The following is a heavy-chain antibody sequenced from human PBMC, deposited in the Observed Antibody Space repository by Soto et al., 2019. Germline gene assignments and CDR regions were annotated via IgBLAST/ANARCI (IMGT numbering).Heavy chain of an antibody. Sequence: PSETLSLTCTVSGVSFSTYYWSWIRQAPGKGLEWIGYIYYSRSSNYNPSLKSRVTMSVDTSKNQLSLKLSSVTAADTAVYYCARDPGGPFDYWGQGTLVTVSS. J-gene: IGHJ4*02. V-gene: IGHV4-59*01. CDR2: IYYSRSS. CDR3: ARDPGGPFDY. CDR1: GVSFSTYY. D-gene: IGHD2-15*01.